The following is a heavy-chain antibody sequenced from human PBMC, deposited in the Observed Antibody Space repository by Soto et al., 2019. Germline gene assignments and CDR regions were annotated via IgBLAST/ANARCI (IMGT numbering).Heavy chain of an antibody. D-gene: IGHD6-13*01. CDR3: AREMPSTAAAYFYYGLNV. J-gene: IGHJ6*02. Sequence: QVQLVQSGAEVKRPGSSVKVSCKASGGAFNNYAIYWVRQAPGQGLEWLEMIVPVFPSVYYAPRFQGRLTTTADGSTDTVYMMLTSLKSEDTAVYYCAREMPSTAAAYFYYGLNVWGQGTSVTVSS. CDR1: GGAFNNYA. CDR2: IVPVFPSV. V-gene: IGHV1-69*18.